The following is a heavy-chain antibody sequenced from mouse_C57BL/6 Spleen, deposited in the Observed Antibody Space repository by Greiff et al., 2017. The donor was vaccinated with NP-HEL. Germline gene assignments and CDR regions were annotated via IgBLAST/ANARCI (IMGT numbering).Heavy chain of an antibody. D-gene: IGHD1-1*01. CDR3: AREWGYYARSYYAMDY. Sequence: VQLQQSGPELVKPGASVKISCKASGYAFSSSWMNWVKQRPGKGLEWIGRIYPGDGDTNYNGKFKGKATLTADKSSSTAYMQLSSLTSEDSAVYCGAREWGYYARSYYAMDYWGQGTSVTVSS. V-gene: IGHV1-82*01. CDR2: IYPGDGDT. J-gene: IGHJ4*01. CDR1: GYAFSSSW.